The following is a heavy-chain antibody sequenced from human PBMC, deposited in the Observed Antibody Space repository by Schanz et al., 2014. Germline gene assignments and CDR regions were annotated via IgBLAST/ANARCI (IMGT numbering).Heavy chain of an antibody. CDR1: GFTFSSYW. J-gene: IGHJ3*02. D-gene: IGHD4-17*01. CDR2: ISGSGAST. V-gene: IGHV3-74*02. CDR3: ARKMKLGVYGGKGHDSLDI. Sequence: EVQLVESGGGVVQPGRSLRLSCAASGFTFSSYWMHWVRQAPGKGLEWVSGISGSGASTYYADSVTGRFTISRDNAKNTLYLQMNTLRAEDTAVYYCARKMKLGVYGGKGHDSLDIWGQGTMVTVSS.